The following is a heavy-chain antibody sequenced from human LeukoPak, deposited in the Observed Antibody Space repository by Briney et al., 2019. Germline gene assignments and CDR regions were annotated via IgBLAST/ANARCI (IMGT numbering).Heavy chain of an antibody. Sequence: PSGTLSLTCAVSGGSISSSNWWSWIRQHPGKGLEWIGYIYYSGSTYYNPSLKSRVTISVDTSKNQFSLKLSSVTAADTAVYYCARMPTSDWFDPWGQGTLVTVSS. V-gene: IGHV4-31*11. J-gene: IGHJ5*02. CDR2: IYYSGST. CDR1: GGSISSSNW. CDR3: ARMPTSDWFDP. D-gene: IGHD2-2*01.